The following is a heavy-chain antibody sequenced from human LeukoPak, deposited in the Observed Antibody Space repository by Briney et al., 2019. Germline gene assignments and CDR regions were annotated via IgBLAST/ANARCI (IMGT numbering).Heavy chain of an antibody. V-gene: IGHV3-74*01. D-gene: IGHD2-2*02. Sequence: QPGGSLRLSCAASGFTFSTYWMHWVRPVPGQGPVWVSRINTAGSSTSYADSVKGRFTISRDNAKNTLYLQMNSPRAEDTAVYYCARSYTGFDYWGQGTLVTVSS. CDR3: ARSYTGFDY. CDR2: INTAGSST. CDR1: GFTFSTYW. J-gene: IGHJ4*02.